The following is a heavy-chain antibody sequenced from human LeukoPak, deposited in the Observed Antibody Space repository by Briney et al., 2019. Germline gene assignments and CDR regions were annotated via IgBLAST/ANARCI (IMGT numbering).Heavy chain of an antibody. CDR1: GFTFSSYS. V-gene: IGHV3-21*01. CDR3: ARDSDFDSSGYYPYYYYYYKMDV. CDR2: ISSSSSYI. J-gene: IGHJ6*02. Sequence: GESLRLSCAASGFTFSSYSMNWVRQAPGKGLEWVSSISSSSSYIYYADSVKGRFTISRDNAKNSLFLQMNSLRAEDTAVYYCARDSDFDSSGYYPYYYYYYKMDVWGQGTTVTVSS. D-gene: IGHD3-22*01.